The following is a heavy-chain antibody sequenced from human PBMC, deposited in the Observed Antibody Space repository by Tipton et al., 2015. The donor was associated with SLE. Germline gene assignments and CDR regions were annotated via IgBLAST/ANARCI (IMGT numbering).Heavy chain of an antibody. CDR2: IYSGGST. CDR3: AKDQGVINYYYGMDV. Sequence: SLRLSCAASGFTFSSYTMNWVRQAPGKGLEWVSAIYSGGSTYYAAAVKGRFTITRDNSKNTHFLQMNSLRAEETAVYYCAKDQGVINYYYGMDVWGQGTPVTVSS. V-gene: IGHV3-23*03. J-gene: IGHJ6*02. CDR1: GFTFSSYT. D-gene: IGHD3-10*01.